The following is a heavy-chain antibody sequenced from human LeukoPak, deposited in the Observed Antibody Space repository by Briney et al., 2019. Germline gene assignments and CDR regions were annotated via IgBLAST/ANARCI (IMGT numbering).Heavy chain of an antibody. Sequence: PSQTLSLTCTVSGGSISSGSYYWGWLRQPAGKGLEWIGRIYTSGSTNYNPSLKSRVTISVDTSKNQFSLKLSSVTAADTAVYYCARGTGAVVTYYFDYWGQGTLVTVSS. CDR2: IYTSGST. V-gene: IGHV4-61*02. J-gene: IGHJ4*02. D-gene: IGHD4-23*01. CDR3: ARGTGAVVTYYFDY. CDR1: GGSISSGSYY.